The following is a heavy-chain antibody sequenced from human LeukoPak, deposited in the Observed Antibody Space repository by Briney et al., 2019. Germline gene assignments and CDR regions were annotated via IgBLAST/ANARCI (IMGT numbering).Heavy chain of an antibody. CDR1: GGSISSYY. V-gene: IGHV4-59*01. CDR3: ARDANDTFDY. J-gene: IGHJ4*02. Sequence: SETLSLTCTVSGGSISSYYWSWIRQPPGKELEWIGYIYYSGSTNYNPSLKSRVTISVDTSKNQFSLKLSSVTAADTAVYYCARDANDTFDYWGQGTLVTVSS. CDR2: IYYSGST. D-gene: IGHD3-9*01.